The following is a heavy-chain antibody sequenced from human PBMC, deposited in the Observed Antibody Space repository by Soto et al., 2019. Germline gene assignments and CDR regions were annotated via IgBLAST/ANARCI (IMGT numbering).Heavy chain of an antibody. D-gene: IGHD5-12*01. CDR1: GFTFTSYS. Sequence: VQLLQSGGGLVQPGGSLRLSCAASGFTFTSYSMTWVRQTPGKGLEWVAAVNPGGYSTYYADSVKGRFTISRYNSNKTLYLPMTSLRVEDTAVYYCAKDLRAGSGYDFDYRDQGTLVTVSS. V-gene: IGHV3-23*01. CDR3: AKDLRAGSGYDFDY. CDR2: VNPGGYST. J-gene: IGHJ4*02.